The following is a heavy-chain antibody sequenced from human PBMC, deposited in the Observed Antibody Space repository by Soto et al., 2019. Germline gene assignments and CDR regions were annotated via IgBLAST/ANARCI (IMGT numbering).Heavy chain of an antibody. CDR1: GGTFSSYT. V-gene: IGHV1-69*02. CDR2: IIPILGIA. J-gene: IGHJ5*02. Sequence: ASVKVSCKASGGTFSSYTISWVRQAPGQGLEWMGRIIPILGIANYAQKFQGRVTITADKSTSTAYMELSSLRSEDTAVYYCASSTNYGAGYNWFDPWGQGTLVTVSS. D-gene: IGHD4-17*01. CDR3: ASSTNYGAGYNWFDP.